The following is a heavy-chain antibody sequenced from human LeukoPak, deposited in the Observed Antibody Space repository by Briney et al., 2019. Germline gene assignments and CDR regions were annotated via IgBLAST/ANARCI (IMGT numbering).Heavy chain of an antibody. J-gene: IGHJ6*02. CDR2: TYPGDSGT. CDR1: AYIFSNYW. CDR3: ARTDSSTFYYYYGMDV. D-gene: IGHD6-13*01. V-gene: IGHV5-51*01. Sequence: GESLKISCQGSAYIFSNYWIGWVRQMPGKGLEWMGITYPGDSGTRYSPSFQGQVTISADKSIGTAYLQWSSLKASDTAMYYCARTDSSTFYYYYGMDVWGQGTTVTVSS.